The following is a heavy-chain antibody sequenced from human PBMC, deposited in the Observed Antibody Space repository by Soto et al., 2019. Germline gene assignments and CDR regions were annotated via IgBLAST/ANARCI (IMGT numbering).Heavy chain of an antibody. D-gene: IGHD3-9*01. V-gene: IGHV1-46*04. J-gene: IGHJ4*02. CDR1: GYTFSNYY. Sequence: QVQLVQSGAEVKKPGASVKVACKASGYTFSNYYIHWVRQAPGQGLEWVGMINPTGGSTSYAQNLQGRVTMTTDTATTTVYMELSTLRSEDTAVYYCARGHRRTYDILIGYYPVLEFWGQGTLVTVSS. CDR2: INPTGGST. CDR3: ARGHRRTYDILIGYYPVLEF.